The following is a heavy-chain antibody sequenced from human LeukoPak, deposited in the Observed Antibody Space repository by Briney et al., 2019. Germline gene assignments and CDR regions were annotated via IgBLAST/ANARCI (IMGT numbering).Heavy chain of an antibody. Sequence: LRLSCAASGFTFSDYYMSWIRQPPGKGLEWIGYIYYSGSTNYNPSLKSRVTISVDTSKNQFSLKLSSVTAADTAVYFCAWEGANDAFDTWGQGTLVTVSS. D-gene: IGHD1-26*01. J-gene: IGHJ3*02. CDR2: IYYSGST. CDR1: GFTFSDYY. CDR3: AWEGANDAFDT. V-gene: IGHV4-59*01.